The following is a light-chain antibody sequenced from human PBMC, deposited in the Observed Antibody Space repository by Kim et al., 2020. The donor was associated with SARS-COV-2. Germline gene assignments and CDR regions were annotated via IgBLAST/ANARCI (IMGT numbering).Light chain of an antibody. Sequence: VSPGQTASITCSGDKLGEKYACWYQQKPGQSPVLVIYQDTKRPSGIPERFSGSNSGNTATLTISGTQALDEADYYCQTWDSITVVFGGGTKLTVL. CDR3: QTWDSITVV. V-gene: IGLV3-1*01. CDR1: KLGEKY. CDR2: QDT. J-gene: IGLJ2*01.